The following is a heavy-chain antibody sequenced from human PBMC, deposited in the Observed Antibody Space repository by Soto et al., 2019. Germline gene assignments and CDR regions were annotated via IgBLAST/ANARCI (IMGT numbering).Heavy chain of an antibody. Sequence: QIQLVQSGSEVRMPGASVKVSCKASGYIFTTYSITWVRQAPGQGLDWMGWVSDSNGKTNYAQKFEDRVTMTTDTSTTTADMELRSLRSDDTAVYYCAREACGVQASWFDPWGQGTLVTVSS. J-gene: IGHJ5*02. CDR2: VSDSNGKT. V-gene: IGHV1-18*01. CDR1: GYIFTTYS. D-gene: IGHD3-10*01. CDR3: AREACGVQASWFDP.